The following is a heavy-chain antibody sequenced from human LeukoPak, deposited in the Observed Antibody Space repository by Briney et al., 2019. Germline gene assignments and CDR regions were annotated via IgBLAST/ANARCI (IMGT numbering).Heavy chain of an antibody. J-gene: IGHJ3*02. CDR2: IYYSGST. CDR3: AGDHLALNALDI. CDR1: GGSISSYY. V-gene: IGHV4-59*01. Sequence: PSETLSLTCTVSGGSISSYYWSWIRQPPGKGLEWIGYIYYSGSTNYSPSLKSRVTISVDTSKNQFSLRLSSVTAADTAVYYCAGDHLALNALDIWGQGTMVTVSS.